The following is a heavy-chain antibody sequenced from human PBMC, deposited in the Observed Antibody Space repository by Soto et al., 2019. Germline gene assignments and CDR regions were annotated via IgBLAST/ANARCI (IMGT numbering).Heavy chain of an antibody. V-gene: IGHV3-53*01. CDR3: AREKTELVVSSSSRGGYYFDY. CDR1: GFTVSSNY. Sequence: HPGGSLRLSCAASGFTVSSNYMSWVRQAPGKGLEWVSVIYSGGSTYYADSVKGRFTISRDNSKNTLYLQMNSLRAEDTAVYYCAREKTELVVSSSSRGGYYFDYWGQGTLVTVSS. D-gene: IGHD6-13*01. CDR2: IYSGGST. J-gene: IGHJ4*02.